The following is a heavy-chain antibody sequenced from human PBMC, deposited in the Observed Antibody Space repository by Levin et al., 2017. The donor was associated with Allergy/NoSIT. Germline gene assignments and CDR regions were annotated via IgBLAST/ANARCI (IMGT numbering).Heavy chain of an antibody. V-gene: IGHV4-61*01. CDR1: GGSVSSGSYY. J-gene: IGHJ6*03. CDR2: IYYSGST. Sequence: SETLSLTCTVSGGSVSSGSYYWSWIRQPPGKGLEWIGYIYYSGSTNYNPSLKSRVTISVDTSKNQFSLKLSSVTAADTAVYYCARVFLDYDFWSGYWPYYMDVWGKGTTVTVSS. D-gene: IGHD3-3*01. CDR3: ARVFLDYDFWSGYWPYYMDV.